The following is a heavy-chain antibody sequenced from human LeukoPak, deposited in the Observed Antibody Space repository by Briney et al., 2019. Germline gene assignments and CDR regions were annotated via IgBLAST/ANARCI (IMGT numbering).Heavy chain of an antibody. CDR3: ARAKRNGFDI. Sequence: GGSLRLSCEASGFTFSNYSMKWVRQAPGKGLEWVSYIRSSSTTIYYADFVKGRFTISRDNAKNSLYLQMNSLRAEDTAVYYCARAKRNGFDIWGQGTMVTVSS. CDR2: IRSSSTTI. J-gene: IGHJ3*02. V-gene: IGHV3-48*01. CDR1: GFTFSNYS.